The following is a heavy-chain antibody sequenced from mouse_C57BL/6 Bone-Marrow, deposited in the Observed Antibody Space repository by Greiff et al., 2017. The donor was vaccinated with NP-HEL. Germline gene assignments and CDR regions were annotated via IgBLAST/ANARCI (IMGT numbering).Heavy chain of an antibody. Sequence: DVMLVESGGGLVKPGGSLKLSCAASGFTFSSYAMSWVRQTPEKRLEWVATISDGGSYTYYPDNVKGRFTISRDNAKNNLYLQMSHLKSEDTAMYYCARDQLGDFDYWGQGTTLTVSS. CDR1: GFTFSSYA. V-gene: IGHV5-4*01. CDR3: ARDQLGDFDY. D-gene: IGHD4-1*02. CDR2: ISDGGSYT. J-gene: IGHJ2*01.